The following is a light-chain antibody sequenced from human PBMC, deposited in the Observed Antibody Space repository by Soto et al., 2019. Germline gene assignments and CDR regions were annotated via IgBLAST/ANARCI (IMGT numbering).Light chain of an antibody. CDR1: SSDVGGYTY. J-gene: IGLJ1*01. CDR2: EVN. V-gene: IGLV2-14*01. Sequence: QSALTQPASVSGSPGQSITISCTGTSSDVGGYTYVSWYQHHPGKAPKLMIYEVNNRPSGVPNRFSGSKSGNTASLTISGLQAEDEADYYCISYISSSTHNDVFGTGTKLTVL. CDR3: ISYISSSTHNDV.